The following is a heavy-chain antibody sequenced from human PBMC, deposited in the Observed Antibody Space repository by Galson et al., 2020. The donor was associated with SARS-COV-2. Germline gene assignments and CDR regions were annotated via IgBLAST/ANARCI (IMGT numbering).Heavy chain of an antibody. CDR1: GFSLSNARMG. Sequence: SGPTLVKPTETLTLTCTVSGFSLSNARMGVSWIRQPPGKALEWLAHIFSNDEKSYSTSLKSRLTISKDTSKSQVVLTMTNMDPVDTATYYCARIRPHYDFWSGYDYFDYWGQGTLVTVSS. D-gene: IGHD3-3*01. CDR3: ARIRPHYDFWSGYDYFDY. CDR2: IFSNDEK. V-gene: IGHV2-26*01. J-gene: IGHJ4*02.